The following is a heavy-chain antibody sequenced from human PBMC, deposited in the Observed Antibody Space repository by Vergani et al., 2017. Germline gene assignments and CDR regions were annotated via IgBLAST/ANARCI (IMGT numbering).Heavy chain of an antibody. D-gene: IGHD4-11*01. J-gene: IGHJ6*03. V-gene: IGHV4-34*01. Sequence: QVHLQQWGGGLLKPSETLSLTCVVNGGSFTSYHWTWIRQSPGEGLEWVGEIDHTERPDYNPSLKSRLTMSVDKSRNQFSLTLNSVTATETAIYFCARENTETNGHLYYYYYMDGWGQGTAVTVS. CDR2: IDHTERP. CDR3: ARENTETNGHLYYYYYMDG. CDR1: GGSFTSYH.